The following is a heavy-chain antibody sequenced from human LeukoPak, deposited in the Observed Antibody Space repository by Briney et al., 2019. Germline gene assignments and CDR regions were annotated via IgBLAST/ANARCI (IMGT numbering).Heavy chain of an antibody. Sequence: GGSLRLSCAASGFTFSNYAMNWVRQAPGKGLEWVSSISGSGDSTYYADSVKGRFTISRDNSKNTLSLQVNSLRAEDTAVYYCAKDLITIISPVDYWGQGTLVTVSS. CDR3: AKDLITIISPVDY. D-gene: IGHD3-9*01. J-gene: IGHJ4*02. CDR1: GFTFSNYA. CDR2: ISGSGDST. V-gene: IGHV3-23*01.